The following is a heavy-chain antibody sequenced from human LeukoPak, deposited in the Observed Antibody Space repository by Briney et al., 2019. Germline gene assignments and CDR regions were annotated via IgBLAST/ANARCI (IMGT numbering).Heavy chain of an antibody. CDR1: EYTFTSYD. D-gene: IGHD3-10*01. CDR2: MNPNSGNT. V-gene: IGHV1-8*01. CDR3: ARKLWFGELLDP. J-gene: IGHJ5*02. Sequence: ASVKVSCKASEYTFTSYDINWVRQATGQGLEWMGWMNPNSGNTGYAQKFQGRVTMTRNTPISTAYMELSSLRSEDTAVYYCARKLWFGELLDPWGQGTLVTVSS.